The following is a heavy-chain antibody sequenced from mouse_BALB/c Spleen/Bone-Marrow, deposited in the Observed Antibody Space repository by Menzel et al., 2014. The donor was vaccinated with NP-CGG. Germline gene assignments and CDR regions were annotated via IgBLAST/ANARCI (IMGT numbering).Heavy chain of an antibody. CDR2: IRNKANGYTT. CDR3: ASSYALDS. J-gene: IGHJ4*01. Sequence: EVMLVESGGGLVQPGGSLRLSCATSGFTFTDYFMSWVRQPPGKALEWLGFIRNKANGYTTEYSASVKGRFTIPRDNSQSILYLQLSTLRPEDSATYYCASSYALDSWGQGTSVTVSS. CDR1: GFTFTDYF. V-gene: IGHV7-3*02.